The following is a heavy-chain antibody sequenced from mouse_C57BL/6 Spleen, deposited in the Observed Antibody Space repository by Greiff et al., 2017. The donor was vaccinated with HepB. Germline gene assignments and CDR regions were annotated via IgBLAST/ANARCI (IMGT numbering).Heavy chain of an antibody. Sequence: EVQLMESGGGLVKPGGSLKLSCAASGFNFSSYAMSWVRQTPEKRLEWVATISDGGSYTYYPDNVKGRFTISRDNAKNNLYLQMSKLQSEDTAMYYCARRQLRLPFDYWGQGTTLTVSS. J-gene: IGHJ2*01. CDR3: ARRQLRLPFDY. D-gene: IGHD3-2*02. CDR1: GFNFSSYA. V-gene: IGHV5-4*01. CDR2: ISDGGSYT.